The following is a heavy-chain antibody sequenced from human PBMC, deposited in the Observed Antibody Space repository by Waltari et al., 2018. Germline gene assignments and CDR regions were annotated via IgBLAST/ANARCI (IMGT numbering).Heavy chain of an antibody. Sequence: QVQLQQWGAGLLKPSETLSLTCAVYGGSFSGYYWSWIRQPPGKGLEWIGEINHSGSTNYNPSLKSRVTISVDTSKNQFSLKLSSVTAADTAVYYCASGGSGRGYCSSTSCYDDAFDIWGQGTMVTVSS. D-gene: IGHD2-2*01. J-gene: IGHJ3*02. CDR1: GGSFSGYY. V-gene: IGHV4-34*01. CDR3: ASGGSGRGYCSSTSCYDDAFDI. CDR2: INHSGST.